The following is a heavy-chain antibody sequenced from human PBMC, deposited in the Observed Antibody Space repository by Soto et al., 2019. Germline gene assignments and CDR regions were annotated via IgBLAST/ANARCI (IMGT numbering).Heavy chain of an antibody. Sequence: SETLSLTCTVSGGSISSGGYYWSWIRQHPGKGLEWIGYIFYSGTTYYNPSLKSRVTISVDTSKNQFSLKLSSVTAADTAVCYCARHVNLPLAGTGFDSWGWGTLVTVSS. V-gene: IGHV4-31*03. CDR2: IFYSGTT. J-gene: IGHJ4*02. CDR3: ARHVNLPLAGTGFDS. D-gene: IGHD6-19*01. CDR1: GGSISSGGYY.